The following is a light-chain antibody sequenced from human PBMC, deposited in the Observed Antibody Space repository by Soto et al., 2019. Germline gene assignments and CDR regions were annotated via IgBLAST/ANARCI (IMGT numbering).Light chain of an antibody. CDR2: RNS. V-gene: IGLV1-47*01. J-gene: IGLJ3*02. Sequence: QPVLTQPPSASGTPGQRVTISCSGSSSNIGSSYVYWYQQLPGTAPKLLIYRNSQRPSGVPDRFSGSKYGTSASLAISGLRSEDEADYYCAVWDDSLSGWVFGGGTKVTVL. CDR1: SSNIGSSY. CDR3: AVWDDSLSGWV.